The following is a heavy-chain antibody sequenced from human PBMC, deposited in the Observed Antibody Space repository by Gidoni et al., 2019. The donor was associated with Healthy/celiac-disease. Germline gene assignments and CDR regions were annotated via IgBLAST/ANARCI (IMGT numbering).Heavy chain of an antibody. CDR2: IYWDDDK. CDR1: GFSLSTSGVG. CDR3: AHRGYGDYFDY. D-gene: IGHD3-16*01. V-gene: IGHV2-5*02. J-gene: IGHJ4*02. Sequence: QITLKESGPTLVKPTQTLTLPCPFSGFSLSTSGVGVGWIRQPPGKALEWLALIYWDDDKRYSPSLKSRLTITKDTSKNQVVLTMTNMDPVDTATYYCAHRGYGDYFDYWGQGTLVTVSS.